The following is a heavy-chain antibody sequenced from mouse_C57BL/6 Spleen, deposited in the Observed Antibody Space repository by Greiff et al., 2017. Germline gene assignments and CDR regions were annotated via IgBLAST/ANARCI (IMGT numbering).Heavy chain of an antibody. V-gene: IGHV14-2*01. Sequence: EVKLQESGAELVKPGASVKLSCTASGFNIKDYYMHWVKQRTEQGLEWIGRIDPEDGETKYAPKFQGKATITADTSSNTAYLQLSSLTSEDTAVYYCAREGFHYYGSSYDWFAYWGQGTLVTVSA. J-gene: IGHJ3*01. D-gene: IGHD1-1*01. CDR2: IDPEDGET. CDR1: GFNIKDYY. CDR3: AREGFHYYGSSYDWFAY.